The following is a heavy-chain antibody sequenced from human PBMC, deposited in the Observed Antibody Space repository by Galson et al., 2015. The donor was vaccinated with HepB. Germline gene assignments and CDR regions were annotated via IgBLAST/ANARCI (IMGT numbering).Heavy chain of an antibody. CDR3: ARTVAGTGDSDY. CDR1: GYTFTSYY. J-gene: IGHJ4*02. V-gene: IGHV1-46*03. Sequence: QSGAEVKKPGESLRISCKGSGYTFTSYYMHWVRQAPGQGLEWMGIINPSGGSTSYAQKFQGRVTMTRDTSTSTVYMELSSLRSEDTAVYYCARTVAGTGDSDYWGQGTLVTVSS. CDR2: INPSGGST. D-gene: IGHD6-19*01.